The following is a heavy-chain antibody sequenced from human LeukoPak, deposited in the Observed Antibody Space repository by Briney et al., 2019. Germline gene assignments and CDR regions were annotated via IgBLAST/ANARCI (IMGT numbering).Heavy chain of an antibody. V-gene: IGHV2-5*01. CDR2: IFWTDEK. Sequence: ESGPTLVNPTQTLTLTCTFSGFSLKTREMAVSWIRQPPGKALEWLALIFWTDEKHYSPSLESRLTITKDTFKNQVVLTMTNMDPVDTATYYCAHRPIDARPFDSWGQGTLVTVSS. J-gene: IGHJ5*01. CDR3: AHRPIDARPFDS. CDR1: GFSLKTREMA. D-gene: IGHD6-6*01.